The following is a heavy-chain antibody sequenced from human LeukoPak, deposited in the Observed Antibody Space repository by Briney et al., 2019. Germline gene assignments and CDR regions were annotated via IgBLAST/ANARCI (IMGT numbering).Heavy chain of an antibody. Sequence: PSETQSLTCTVSGGSMRNYYWSWIRQPPGKGLEWIGYMFYSGSTNYNPSLKSRVTISLDTSKNQFSLKLSSVTAADTAVYYCARGRYYYDSTGLPHFDSWGQGTLVTASS. CDR1: GGSMRNYY. CDR2: MFYSGST. J-gene: IGHJ4*02. CDR3: ARGRYYYDSTGLPHFDS. D-gene: IGHD3-22*01. V-gene: IGHV4-59*01.